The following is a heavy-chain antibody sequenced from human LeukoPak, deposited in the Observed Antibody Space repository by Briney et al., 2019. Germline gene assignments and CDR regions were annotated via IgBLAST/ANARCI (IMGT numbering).Heavy chain of an antibody. CDR1: GFTFSSYS. Sequence: GGSLRLSCAASGFTFSSYSMNWVRQAPGKGLEWVSSISSSSSYIYYADSVKGRFTISRDNAKNSLYLQMISLRAEDTALYYCAKPATYYDILTGYDYWGQGTLVTVSS. V-gene: IGHV3-21*04. J-gene: IGHJ4*02. CDR2: ISSSSSYI. CDR3: AKPATYYDILTGYDY. D-gene: IGHD3-9*01.